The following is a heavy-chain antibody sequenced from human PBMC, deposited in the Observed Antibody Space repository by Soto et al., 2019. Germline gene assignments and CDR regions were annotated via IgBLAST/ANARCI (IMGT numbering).Heavy chain of an antibody. D-gene: IGHD3-16*01. CDR3: ARMGDVPHYYYGMDV. J-gene: IGHJ6*04. Sequence: ASVKVSCKASGYTFTSYGISWVRQAPGQGLEWMGWINGYNGNTNHAQKLQGRVTMSTDTSTSTAYMELRSLRSDDSAVYYCARMGDVPHYYYGMDVWGEGTTVTISS. V-gene: IGHV1-18*01. CDR2: INGYNGNT. CDR1: GYTFTSYG.